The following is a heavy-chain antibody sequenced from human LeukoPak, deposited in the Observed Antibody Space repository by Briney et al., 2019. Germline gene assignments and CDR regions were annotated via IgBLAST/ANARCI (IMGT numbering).Heavy chain of an antibody. CDR3: ASKAITIFGVVITDDYYYYMDV. CDR2: IIPIFGTA. D-gene: IGHD3-3*01. V-gene: IGHV1-69*05. CDR1: GGTFSSYA. J-gene: IGHJ6*03. Sequence: ASVKVSCKASGGTFSSYAISWVRQAPGQGLEWMGGIIPIFGTANYAQKFRGRVTITTDDFTSTAYMELSSLRSEDTAVYYCASKAITIFGVVITDDYYYYMDVWGKGTTVTVSS.